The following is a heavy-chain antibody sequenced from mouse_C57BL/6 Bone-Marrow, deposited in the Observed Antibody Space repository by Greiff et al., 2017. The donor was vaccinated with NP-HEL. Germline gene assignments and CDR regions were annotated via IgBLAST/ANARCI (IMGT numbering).Heavy chain of an antibody. D-gene: IGHD6-1*01. CDR3: AASWYFDV. Sequence: VQLQQPGAELVMPGASVKLSCKASGYTFTSYWMHWVKQRPGQGLEWIGEIDPSDSYTNYNQKFKGKSTLTVDKSSSTAYMQLSSLTSEDSAVYYCAASWYFDVEGRGTAVTVTA. V-gene: IGHV1-69*01. CDR2: IDPSDSYT. J-gene: IGHJ1*03. CDR1: GYTFTSYW.